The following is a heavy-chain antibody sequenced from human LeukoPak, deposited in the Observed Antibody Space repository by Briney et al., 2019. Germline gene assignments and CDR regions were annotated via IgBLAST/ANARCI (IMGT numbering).Heavy chain of an antibody. CDR1: GFTFSSYA. D-gene: IGHD6-13*01. Sequence: GGSLRLSCSASGFTFSSYAMHWVRQAPGKGLEYVSVISSNGGSTYYADSVKGRFTISRDNSKNTLYLQMSSLRAEDTAVYYCVKGGSSSWFPFDYWGQGTLVTVSS. CDR2: ISSNGGST. CDR3: VKGGSSSWFPFDY. J-gene: IGHJ4*02. V-gene: IGHV3-64D*06.